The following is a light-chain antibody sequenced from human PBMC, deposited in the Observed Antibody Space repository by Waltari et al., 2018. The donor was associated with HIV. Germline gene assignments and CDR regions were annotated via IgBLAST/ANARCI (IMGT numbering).Light chain of an antibody. CDR2: GVS. V-gene: IGLV2-14*01. J-gene: IGLJ2*01. CDR1: SSDIGGYDY. Sequence: PGQSITISCTGTSSDIGGYDYVSWYQQHPGKAPKLLIYGVSSRPSGVSNRFSGSRSGNTASLTISGLQADDEAHYYCSAYTTYSPLAVFGGGTKLTVL. CDR3: SAYTTYSPLAV.